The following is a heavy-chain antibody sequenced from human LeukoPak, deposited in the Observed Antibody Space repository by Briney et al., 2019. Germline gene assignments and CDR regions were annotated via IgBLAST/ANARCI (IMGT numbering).Heavy chain of an antibody. CDR1: GFTFSNAW. CDR2: IKSKTDGGTT. CDR3: AKSYYDFWSGYYQTFDY. J-gene: IGHJ4*02. D-gene: IGHD3-3*01. Sequence: GGSLRLSCAASGFTFSNAWMSWVRQAPGKGLEWVGRIKSKTDGGTTDYAAPVKGRFTISRDNSKNTLYLQMNSLRAEDTAVYYCAKSYYDFWSGYYQTFDYWGQGTLVTVSS. V-gene: IGHV3-15*01.